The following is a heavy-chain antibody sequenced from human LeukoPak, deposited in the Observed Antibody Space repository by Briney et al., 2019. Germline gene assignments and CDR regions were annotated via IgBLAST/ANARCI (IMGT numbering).Heavy chain of an antibody. D-gene: IGHD4-17*01. J-gene: IGHJ2*01. V-gene: IGHV4-59*06. CDR2: IYYSGST. CDR3: ARERHGDYDVRYFDL. CDR1: GGSISSYY. Sequence: SETLSLTCTVSGGSISSYYWSWIRQPAGKGLEWIGYIYYSGSTYYNPSLKSRVTISVDTSKNQFSLKLSSVTAADTAVYYCARERHGDYDVRYFDLWGRGTLVTVSS.